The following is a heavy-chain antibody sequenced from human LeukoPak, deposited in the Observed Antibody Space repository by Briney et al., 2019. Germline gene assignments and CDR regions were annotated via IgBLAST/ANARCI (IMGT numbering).Heavy chain of an antibody. J-gene: IGHJ3*02. CDR3: AGASSDAFDI. Sequence: SETLSLTCTVSGGSISSYYWSWIRQPPGKGLEWIGYIYYSGSTNYNPSLKSRVTISVDTSKNQFSLKLSSVTAADTAVYYCAGASSDAFDIWGQGTMVSVSS. CDR1: GGSISSYY. CDR2: IYYSGST. V-gene: IGHV4-59*01.